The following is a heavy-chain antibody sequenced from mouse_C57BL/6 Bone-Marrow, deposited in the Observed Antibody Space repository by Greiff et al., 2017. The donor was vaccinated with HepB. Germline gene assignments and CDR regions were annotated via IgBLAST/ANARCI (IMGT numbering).Heavy chain of an antibody. V-gene: IGHV5-17*01. CDR1: GFTFSDYG. J-gene: IGHJ1*03. CDR2: ISSGSSTI. D-gene: IGHD1-1*02. CDR3: ARPRLWYWYFDV. Sequence: EVMLVESGGGLVKPGGSLKLSCAASGFTFSDYGMHWVRQAPEKGLEWVAYISSGSSTIYYADTVKGRFTISRDNAKNTLFLQMTSLRSEDTAMYYCARPRLWYWYFDVWGTGTTVTVSS.